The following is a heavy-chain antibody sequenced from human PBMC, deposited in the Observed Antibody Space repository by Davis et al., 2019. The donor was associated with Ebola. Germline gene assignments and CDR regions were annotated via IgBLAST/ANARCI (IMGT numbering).Heavy chain of an antibody. CDR1: GGTFSSYA. Sequence: ASVKVSCKASGGTFSSYAISWVRQAPGQGLEWMGWISAYNGNTNYAQKLQGRVTMTRDTSISTAYMELSRLRSDDTAVYYCARDAGGGNWATYFDYWGQGTLVTVSS. D-gene: IGHD4-23*01. CDR3: ARDAGGGNWATYFDY. CDR2: ISAYNGNT. J-gene: IGHJ4*02. V-gene: IGHV1-18*01.